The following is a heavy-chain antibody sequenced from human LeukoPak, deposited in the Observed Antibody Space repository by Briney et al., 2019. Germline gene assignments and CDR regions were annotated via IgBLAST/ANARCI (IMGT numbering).Heavy chain of an antibody. Sequence: GGSLRLSCAASGFTFSSYGTHWVRQAPGKGLEWVAFIRYDGSNKYYADSVKGRFTISRDNSKNTLYLQMNSLRADDTAVYYCAKDGRGEDYFDYWGQGTLVTVSS. J-gene: IGHJ4*02. CDR1: GFTFSSYG. V-gene: IGHV3-30*02. CDR3: AKDGRGEDYFDY. CDR2: IRYDGSNK.